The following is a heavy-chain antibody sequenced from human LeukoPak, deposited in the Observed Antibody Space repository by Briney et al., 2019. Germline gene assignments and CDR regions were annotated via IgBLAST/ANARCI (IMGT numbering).Heavy chain of an antibody. Sequence: ASVKVSCKASGYTFTGYYMHWVRQAPGQGLEWVGWINSNNGGTSYAQKFQGRVTMTRDTSITTAYMELTRLRSDDTAVYYCARDLAHVWFGKTQYYFDSWGQGTLVTVSS. CDR1: GYTFTGYY. CDR2: INSNNGGT. V-gene: IGHV1-2*02. D-gene: IGHD3-10*01. CDR3: ARDLAHVWFGKTQYYFDS. J-gene: IGHJ4*02.